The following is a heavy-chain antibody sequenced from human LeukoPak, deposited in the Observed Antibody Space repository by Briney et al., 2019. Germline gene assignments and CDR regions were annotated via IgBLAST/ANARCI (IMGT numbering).Heavy chain of an antibody. CDR1: GFTFSRYA. J-gene: IGHJ3*02. D-gene: IGHD5-12*01. CDR2: ISGSGGST. Sequence: PGGSLRLSCAASGFTFSRYAMSCVPPAPGKGGEWGSDISGSGGSTYYADSVKGRFTISRDNSKNTLYLQMNSLRAEDTAVYYCAKGEWLRDDAFDIWGQGTKVTVSS. CDR3: AKGEWLRDDAFDI. V-gene: IGHV3-23*01.